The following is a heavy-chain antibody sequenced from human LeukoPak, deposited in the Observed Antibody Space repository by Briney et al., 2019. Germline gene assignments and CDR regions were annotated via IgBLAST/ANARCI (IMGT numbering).Heavy chain of an antibody. Sequence: PGGSLRLSCAASGFTFGSCAMNWVRQAPGKGLEGLSSINGSGANTYYADSVEGRFTISRDNSQNTLYLQMNSLRPEDTAVYHCAKDVRGYNHPFDYWGQGTLVTVSS. CDR2: INGSGANT. CDR1: GFTFGSCA. J-gene: IGHJ4*02. V-gene: IGHV3-23*01. D-gene: IGHD3-10*02. CDR3: AKDVRGYNHPFDY.